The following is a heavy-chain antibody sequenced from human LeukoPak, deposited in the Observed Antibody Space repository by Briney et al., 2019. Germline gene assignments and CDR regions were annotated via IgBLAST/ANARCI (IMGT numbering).Heavy chain of an antibody. J-gene: IGHJ5*02. D-gene: IGHD3-10*01. CDR3: AKDRGSPGFNLFDP. CDR1: GFTFSSYA. V-gene: IGHV3-23*01. Sequence: GGSLRLSCAASGFTFSSYAMNWVRQAPGKGLEWVSAINGRGDNTYYGHAVKGRVTLSRDNSKRTLFLQKKSLRAEDTAIYYCAKDRGSPGFNLFDPWGQGTLVTVSS. CDR2: INGRGDNT.